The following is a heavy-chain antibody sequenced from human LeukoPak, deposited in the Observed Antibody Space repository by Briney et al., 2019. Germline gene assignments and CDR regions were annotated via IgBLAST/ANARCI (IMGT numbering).Heavy chain of an antibody. V-gene: IGHV4-30-4*01. CDR3: ARGFVVVPAAYGSFDY. D-gene: IGHD2-2*01. CDR2: IYYSGST. CDR1: GGSISSGDYY. Sequence: SQTLSLTCTVSGGSISSGDYYWSWIRQPPGKGLEWIGYIYYSGSTYYKPSLKSRVTISVDASKNQFSLKLSSVTAADTAVYYCARGFVVVPAAYGSFDYWGQGTLVTVSS. J-gene: IGHJ4*02.